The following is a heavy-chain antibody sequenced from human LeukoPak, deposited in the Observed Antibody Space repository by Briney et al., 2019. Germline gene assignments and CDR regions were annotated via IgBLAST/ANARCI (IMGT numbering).Heavy chain of an antibody. V-gene: IGHV1-69*13. D-gene: IGHD5-18*01. J-gene: IGHJ4*02. CDR2: IIPIFGTA. CDR1: GGTFSSYA. CDR3: ASIDSYGYGVDY. Sequence: ASVKVSCKASGGTFSSYAISWVRQAPGQGLEWMGGIIPIFGTANYAQKFQGRVTITADESTSTAYMELSSLGSEDTAVYYCASIDSYGYGVDYWGQGTLVTVSS.